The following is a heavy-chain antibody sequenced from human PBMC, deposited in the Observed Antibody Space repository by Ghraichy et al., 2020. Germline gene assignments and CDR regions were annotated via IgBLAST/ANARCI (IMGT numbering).Heavy chain of an antibody. J-gene: IGHJ4*02. CDR2: ISGSGGST. CDR3: AKCSDYGRLADY. CDR1: GFTFSSYA. Sequence: GESLNISCAASGFTFSSYAMSWVRQAPGKGLEWVSAISGSGGSTYYADSVKGRFTISRDNSKNTLYLQMNSLRAEDTAGYYCAKCSDYGRLADYWGQGTLVTVSS. D-gene: IGHD4-17*01. V-gene: IGHV3-23*01.